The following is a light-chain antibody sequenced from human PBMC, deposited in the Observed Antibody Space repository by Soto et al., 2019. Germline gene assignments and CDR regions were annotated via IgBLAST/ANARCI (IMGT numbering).Light chain of an antibody. Sequence: QSALTQPPSASGSPGQSVTISCTGTSSDIGGYNYVSWYQQHPGKAPKLVIYEVYKWPSGVPDRFSGSKSGNTASLTVSGLQAEDEADYYCSSYAGSNNVVFGGGTKLTVL. CDR3: SSYAGSNNVV. J-gene: IGLJ2*01. CDR1: SSDIGGYNY. CDR2: EVY. V-gene: IGLV2-8*01.